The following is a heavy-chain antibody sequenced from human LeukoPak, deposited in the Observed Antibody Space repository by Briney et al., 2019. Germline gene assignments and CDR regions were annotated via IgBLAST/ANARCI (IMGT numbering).Heavy chain of an antibody. D-gene: IGHD7-27*01. Sequence: ASVKVSCKVSGYTLTELSMHWVRQAPGKGLEWMGGFDPEDGETIYAQKFQGRVTITEDTSTDTAYMELSSLRSEDTAVYYCATGVNWGLDYWGQGTLVTVSS. CDR1: GYTLTELS. CDR3: ATGVNWGLDY. CDR2: FDPEDGET. V-gene: IGHV1-24*01. J-gene: IGHJ4*02.